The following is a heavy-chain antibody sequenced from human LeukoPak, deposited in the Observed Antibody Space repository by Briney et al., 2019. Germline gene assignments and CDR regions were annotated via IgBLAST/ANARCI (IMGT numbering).Heavy chain of an antibody. CDR3: ARAYGDYGGGYFDY. V-gene: IGHV3-30*04. J-gene: IGHJ4*02. CDR2: ISYDGSNK. CDR1: GFTFSSYA. Sequence: GGSLRLSCAASGFTFSSYAMHWVRQAPGKGLEWVAVISYDGSNKYYADSVKGRFTISRDNSKNTLYLQMNSQRAEDTAVYYCARAYGDYGGGYFDYWGQGTLVTVSS. D-gene: IGHD4-17*01.